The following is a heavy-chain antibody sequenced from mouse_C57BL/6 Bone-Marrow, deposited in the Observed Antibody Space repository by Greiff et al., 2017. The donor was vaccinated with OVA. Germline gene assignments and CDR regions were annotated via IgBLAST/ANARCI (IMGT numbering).Heavy chain of an antibody. D-gene: IGHD2-3*01. Sequence: VQLQQPGAELVRPGTSVKLSCKASGYTFTSYWMHWVKQRPGQGLEWIGVIDPSDSYTNYNQKFKGKATLIVDTSSSTAYMQLSSLTSEDAAVYYGAEDGYPRFAYWGQGTRVTVSA. CDR2: IDPSDSYT. V-gene: IGHV1-59*01. CDR1: GYTFTSYW. J-gene: IGHJ3*01. CDR3: AEDGYPRFAY.